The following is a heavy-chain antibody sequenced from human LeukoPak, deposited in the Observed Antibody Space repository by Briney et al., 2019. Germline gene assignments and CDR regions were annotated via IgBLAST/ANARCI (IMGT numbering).Heavy chain of an antibody. V-gene: IGHV4-39*07. CDR1: GGSISSSSYY. CDR2: IYYSGST. Sequence: SETLSLTCTVSGGSISSSSYYWGWIRQPPGKGLEWIGSIYYSGSTYYNPSLKSRVTISVDTSKNQFSLKLSSVTAADTAVYYCARVRMCGGDCNWGQGTLVTVSS. CDR3: ARVRMCGGDCN. D-gene: IGHD2-21*01. J-gene: IGHJ4*02.